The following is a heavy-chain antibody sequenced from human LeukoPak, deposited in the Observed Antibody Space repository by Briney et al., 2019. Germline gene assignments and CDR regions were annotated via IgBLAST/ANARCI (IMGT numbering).Heavy chain of an antibody. CDR3: ARICYDFWSGYAYYMDV. CDR2: INHSGST. V-gene: IGHV4-34*01. CDR1: GGSFSGYY. Sequence: SETLSLTCAVYGGSFSGYYWSWIRQPPGKGLEWIGEINHSGSTNYNPSLKSRVTISVDTSKNQFSLKLSSVTAADTAVYYCARICYDFWSGYAYYMDVWGKGTTATVSS. J-gene: IGHJ6*03. D-gene: IGHD3-3*01.